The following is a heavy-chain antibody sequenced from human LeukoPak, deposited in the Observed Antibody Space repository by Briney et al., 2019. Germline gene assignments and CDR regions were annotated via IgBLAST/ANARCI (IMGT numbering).Heavy chain of an antibody. CDR3: ARAPHWTGYSRSWLDY. V-gene: IGHV4-38-2*02. J-gene: IGHJ4*02. CDR2: IYHSGST. D-gene: IGHD6-13*01. CDR1: GYSISSGYY. Sequence: SETLSLTCTVSGYSISSGYYWGWIRQPPGKGLEWIGSIYHSGSTYYSPSLKSRVAISVDTSKNQFSLKLSSVTAADTAVYYCARAPHWTGYSRSWLDYWGQGTLVTVSS.